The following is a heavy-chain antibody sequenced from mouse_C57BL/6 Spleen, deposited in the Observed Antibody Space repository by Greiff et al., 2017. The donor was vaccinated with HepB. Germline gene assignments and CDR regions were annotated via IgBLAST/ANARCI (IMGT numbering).Heavy chain of an antibody. Sequence: QVQLKESGAELVRPGASVKLSCKASGYTFTDYYINWVKQRPGQGLEWIARIYPGSGNTYYNEKFKGKATLTAEKSSSTAYMQLSSLTSEDSAVYFCARSCYDYDYFDYWGQGTTLTVSS. D-gene: IGHD2-4*01. CDR2: IYPGSGNT. CDR3: ARSCYDYDYFDY. V-gene: IGHV1-76*01. CDR1: GYTFTDYY. J-gene: IGHJ2*01.